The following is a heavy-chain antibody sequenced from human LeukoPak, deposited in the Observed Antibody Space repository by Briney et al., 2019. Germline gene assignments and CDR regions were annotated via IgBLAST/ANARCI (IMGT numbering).Heavy chain of an antibody. CDR2: INPSGGST. CDR1: GYTFTSYY. CDR3: ARGGLYYDILTGPGGFDY. J-gene: IGHJ4*02. D-gene: IGHD3-9*01. Sequence: ASVKVSCKASGYTFTSYYMHWVRQAPGQGLEWMGIINPSGGSTSYAQKFQGRVTMTRDTSTSTVYMELSSLRSEDTAVYYCARGGLYYDILTGPGGFDYWGQGTLVTVSS. V-gene: IGHV1-46*01.